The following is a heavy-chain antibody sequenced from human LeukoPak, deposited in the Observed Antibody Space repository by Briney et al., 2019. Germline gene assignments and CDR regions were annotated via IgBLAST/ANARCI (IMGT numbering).Heavy chain of an antibody. V-gene: IGHV3-9*01. D-gene: IGHD3-22*01. CDR3: AKGNYYDLPYYFDY. J-gene: IGHJ4*02. Sequence: GRSLRLSCAASGFTFDDYAMHWVRQAPGKGLEWVSGISWNSGSIVYADSVKGRFTTSRDSAKNSLYLQMNSLRAEDTALYYCAKGNYYDLPYYFDYWGQGTLVTVSS. CDR2: ISWNSGSI. CDR1: GFTFDDYA.